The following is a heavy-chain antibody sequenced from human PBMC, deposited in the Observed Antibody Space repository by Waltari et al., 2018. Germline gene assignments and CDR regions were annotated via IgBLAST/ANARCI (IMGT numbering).Heavy chain of an antibody. CDR1: GASLPTYS. CDR2: IQDSGDT. J-gene: IGHJ6*02. CDR3: ARVHGSESPLSWGTDV. V-gene: IGHV4-59*01. Sequence: QVQLQESGPGLMKPSETLSLSCTVSGASLPTYSWGWIRRPPGKGLEYIGYIQDSGDTNYSPSLRSRVSMSMDTPKNQFSLKVSSVTAADSAVYYCARVHGSESPLSWGTDVWGQGTAVTVSS.